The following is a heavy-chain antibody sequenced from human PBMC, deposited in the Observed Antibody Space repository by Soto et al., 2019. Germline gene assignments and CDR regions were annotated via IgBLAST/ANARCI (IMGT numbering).Heavy chain of an antibody. J-gene: IGHJ4*02. CDR3: ARAWHIVVVPAAIVPFDY. CDR1: GGSISSGDYY. CDR2: IYYSGST. D-gene: IGHD2-2*01. Sequence: QVQLQESGPGLVKPSQTLSLTCTVSGGSISSGDYYWSWIRQPPGTGLEWIGYIYYSGSTYYNPSRKSRVTISVDTSKNQFSLKLSSVTAADTAVYYCARAWHIVVVPAAIVPFDYWGQGTLVTVAS. V-gene: IGHV4-30-4*01.